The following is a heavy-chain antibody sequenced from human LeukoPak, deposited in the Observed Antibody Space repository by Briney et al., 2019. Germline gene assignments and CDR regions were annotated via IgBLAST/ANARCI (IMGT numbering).Heavy chain of an antibody. Sequence: GGSLRFSGAGSGFTFSTYGMHWVRPAPGMGLVWGAVISFDGSNEYYADSVKGRFTISRDNSKNTLYLKMNSLRAEDTAVYYCAKGIYCSGGSCYNGMDVWGQGTTVTVSS. CDR2: ISFDGSNE. V-gene: IGHV3-30*18. CDR1: GFTFSTYG. J-gene: IGHJ6*02. CDR3: AKGIYCSGGSCYNGMDV. D-gene: IGHD2-15*01.